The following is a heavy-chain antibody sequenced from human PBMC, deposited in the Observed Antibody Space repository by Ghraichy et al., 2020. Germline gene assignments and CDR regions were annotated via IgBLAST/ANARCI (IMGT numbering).Heavy chain of an antibody. CDR2: ISSSSNII. CDR1: GFTFSSYS. V-gene: IGHV3-21*01. J-gene: IGHJ4*02. CDR3: AIPTVGNYIYDY. Sequence: GGSLRLSCAASGFTFSSYSMNWVRQAPGKGLEWVSYISSSSNIIYYADSVKGRFTISRDNAKNSLYLQMTSLRAEDTAVYYCAIPTVGNYIYDYLGQGTLVTVSS. D-gene: IGHD4-11*01.